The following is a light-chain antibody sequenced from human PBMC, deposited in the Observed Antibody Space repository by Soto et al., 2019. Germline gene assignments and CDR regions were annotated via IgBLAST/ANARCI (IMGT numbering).Light chain of an antibody. Sequence: QSVLTQPPSASGSPGQSVTISCTGTKNDIGVYDFVSWYQHHPGKAPRLIIYEVVQRPSGVPDRFSGSKSGNTASLTVSGLQAADEAEYYCSSYTSSTTYVFGTGTKGTVL. J-gene: IGLJ1*01. CDR3: SSYTSSTTYV. CDR1: KNDIGVYDF. CDR2: EVV. V-gene: IGLV2-8*01.